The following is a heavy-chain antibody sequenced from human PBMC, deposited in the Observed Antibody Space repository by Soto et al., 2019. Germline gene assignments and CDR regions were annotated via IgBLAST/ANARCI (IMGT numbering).Heavy chain of an antibody. Sequence: SETLSLTCAVYGGSFSGYYWSWIRQPPGKGLEWIGEINHSGSTNYNPSLKSRVTISVDTSKNQFSLKLSSVTAADTAVYYCARVVGRAYYYGMDVWGQGTTVTVSS. CDR3: ARVVGRAYYYGMDV. CDR2: INHSGST. CDR1: GGSFSGYY. V-gene: IGHV4-34*01. D-gene: IGHD2-15*01. J-gene: IGHJ6*02.